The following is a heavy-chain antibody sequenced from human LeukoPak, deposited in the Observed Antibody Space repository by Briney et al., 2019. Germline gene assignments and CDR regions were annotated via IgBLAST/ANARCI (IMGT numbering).Heavy chain of an antibody. J-gene: IGHJ4*02. Sequence: PGGSLRLSCAASGFTFSSYSMNWVRQAPGKGLEWVSSISSSSSYIYYADSVKGRFTISRDNAKNSLYLQMNSLRAEDTAVYYCARDFSYDYVWGTSSFDYWGQGTLVTVSS. CDR1: GFTFSSYS. CDR2: ISSSSSYI. V-gene: IGHV3-21*01. D-gene: IGHD3-16*01. CDR3: ARDFSYDYVWGTSSFDY.